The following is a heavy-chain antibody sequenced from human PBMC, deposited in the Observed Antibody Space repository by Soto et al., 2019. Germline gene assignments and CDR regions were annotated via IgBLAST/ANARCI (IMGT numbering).Heavy chain of an antibody. J-gene: IGHJ4*02. CDR1: GFTFSSYG. V-gene: IGHV3-23*01. CDR3: AKDFYSDATSHGPNDY. Sequence: EVHLLESGGGLVQPGESLRLSCAASGFTFSSYGMSWVRQAPGKGLEWASIISGSGDAKYYADSVKGRFTISRDNSKNTMYLQMDGLRAEDTVVYYCAKDFYSDATSHGPNDYWGQGTLVTVSS. CDR2: ISGSGDAK. D-gene: IGHD1-26*01.